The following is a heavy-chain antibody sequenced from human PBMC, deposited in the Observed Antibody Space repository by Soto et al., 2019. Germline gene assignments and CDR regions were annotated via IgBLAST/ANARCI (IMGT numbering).Heavy chain of an antibody. D-gene: IGHD6-19*01. CDR2: INPNSGDT. CDR3: ATSRISIAVAGETEYYFDY. Sequence: ASVKVSCKASGYIFTGYYMHWVRQAPGQGLEWMGWINPNSGDTNYTQKFQGWVAMTRDTSISTAYMELSRLRSDDTAVYYCATSRISIAVAGETEYYFDYWGQGTPVTVSS. J-gene: IGHJ4*02. CDR1: GYIFTGYY. V-gene: IGHV1-2*04.